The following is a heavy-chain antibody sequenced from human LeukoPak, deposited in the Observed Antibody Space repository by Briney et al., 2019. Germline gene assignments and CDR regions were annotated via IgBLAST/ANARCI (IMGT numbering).Heavy chain of an antibody. CDR2: IYTSGST. V-gene: IGHV4-61*02. CDR3: ARDVVAAPGTWDY. D-gene: IGHD6-13*01. J-gene: IGHJ4*02. CDR1: GGSISSSSYY. Sequence: SETLSLTCTVSGGSISSSSYYWGWIRQPAGKGLEWIGRIYTSGSTNYNPSLKSRVTMSVDTSKNQFSLKLSSVTAADTAVYYCARDVVAAPGTWDYWGQGTLVTASS.